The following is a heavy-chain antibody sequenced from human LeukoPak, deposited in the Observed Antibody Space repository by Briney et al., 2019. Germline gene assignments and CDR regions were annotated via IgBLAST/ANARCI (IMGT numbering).Heavy chain of an antibody. V-gene: IGHV3-23*01. CDR3: AKSSQGRWLRLLRGYFDY. CDR2: ISGSGGST. D-gene: IGHD5-12*01. J-gene: IGHJ4*02. Sequence: PGGSLRLSCAASGFTFSSYAMSWVRQAPGKGLEWVSAISGSGGSTYYADSVKGRFTISRDNSKNTLYLQMNSLRAEDTAVYYCAKSSQGRWLRLLRGYFDYWGQGTLVTVSS. CDR1: GFTFSSYA.